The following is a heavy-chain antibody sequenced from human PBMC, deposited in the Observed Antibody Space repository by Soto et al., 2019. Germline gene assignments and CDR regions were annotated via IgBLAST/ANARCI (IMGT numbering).Heavy chain of an antibody. CDR2: INPSGGST. Sequence: ASVKVSCKASGYTFTSYYMHWVRQAPGQGLEWMGIINPSGGSTSYAQKFQGRVTMTRDTSTSTVYMELSSLRSEDTAVYYCARDRGYSGYDSGWFDPWGQGTLVTVSS. D-gene: IGHD5-12*01. J-gene: IGHJ5*02. CDR3: ARDRGYSGYDSGWFDP. V-gene: IGHV1-46*01. CDR1: GYTFTSYY.